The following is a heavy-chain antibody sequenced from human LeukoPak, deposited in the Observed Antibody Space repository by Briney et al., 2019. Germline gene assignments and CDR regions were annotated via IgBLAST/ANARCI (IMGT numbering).Heavy chain of an antibody. CDR3: VKALYGGNSEGTPVDY. D-gene: IGHD4-23*01. CDR1: GFTFSSYA. CDR2: ISGSGGST. V-gene: IGHV3-23*01. Sequence: GGSLRLSCAASGFTFSSYAMTWVRQAPGKGLEWVSAISGSGGSTYYADSVKGRFTISRDNSKNTLHLQMNSLRAEDTAVYYCVKALYGGNSEGTPVDYWGQGTLVTVSS. J-gene: IGHJ4*02.